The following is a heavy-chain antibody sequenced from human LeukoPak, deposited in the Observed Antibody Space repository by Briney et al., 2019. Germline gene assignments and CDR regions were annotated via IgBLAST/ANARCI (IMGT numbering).Heavy chain of an antibody. CDR2: INHSGST. CDR3: ARESYYYGSGSYSPFDY. V-gene: IGHV4-4*02. D-gene: IGHD3-10*01. Sequence: GSLRLSCAASGXTFTNAWMSWVRQPPGKGLEWIGEINHSGSTNYNPSLKSRVTISVDTSKNQFSLKLSSVTAADTAVYYCARESYYYGSGSYSPFDYWGQGTLVTVSS. CDR1: GXTFTNAW. J-gene: IGHJ4*02.